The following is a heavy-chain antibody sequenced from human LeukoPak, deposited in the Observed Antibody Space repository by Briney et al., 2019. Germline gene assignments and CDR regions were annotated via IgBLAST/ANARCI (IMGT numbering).Heavy chain of an antibody. Sequence: PGGSLRLSCAASGFSVSSKYMNWVRQAPGKGLEWVSVIYSGGSTYYADSVKGRFTISRDNSESTLYLQMNSLRAEDTAVYYCARDTVPGIAVLDYWGQGTLVTVSS. D-gene: IGHD6-19*01. J-gene: IGHJ4*02. CDR2: IYSGGST. V-gene: IGHV3-53*01. CDR1: GFSVSSKY. CDR3: ARDTVPGIAVLDY.